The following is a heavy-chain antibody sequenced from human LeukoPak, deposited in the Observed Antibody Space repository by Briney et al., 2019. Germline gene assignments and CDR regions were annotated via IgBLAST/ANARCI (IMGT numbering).Heavy chain of an antibody. V-gene: IGHV4-59*01. CDR3: ARSRRDGYPIPCGY. D-gene: IGHD5-24*01. CDR2: IYYSGRT. Sequence: SETLSLTCTVSGGSLNIYYWSWIWQPPGKGLAWIWRIYYSGRTKYNPSLKSRVTISVDTSKNQFSLKLSSVPAADTAVYYCARSRRDGYPIPCGYWGQGTLVTVSS. J-gene: IGHJ4*02. CDR1: GGSLNIYY.